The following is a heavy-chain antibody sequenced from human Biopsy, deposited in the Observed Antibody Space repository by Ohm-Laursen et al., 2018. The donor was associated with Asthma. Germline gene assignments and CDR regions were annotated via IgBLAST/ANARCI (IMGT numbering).Heavy chain of an antibody. D-gene: IGHD3-22*01. Sequence: SQTLSLTWAVSGDSINSGGFSWDWIPQPPGEGLGWVAYPFLSGATYYNPSLKSRVTISVDRSKRQFSLKVNSVTAADTAVYYCARMITMIQAANYYSYAMDVWGQGTTVTVSS. CDR3: ARMITMIQAANYYSYAMDV. CDR1: GDSINSGGFS. J-gene: IGHJ6*02. V-gene: IGHV4-30-2*01. CDR2: PFLSGAT.